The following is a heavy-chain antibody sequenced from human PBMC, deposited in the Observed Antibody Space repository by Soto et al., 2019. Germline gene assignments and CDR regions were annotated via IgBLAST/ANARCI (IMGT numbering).Heavy chain of an antibody. V-gene: IGHV1-69*01. J-gene: IGHJ3*01. CDR3: AGSYKYGSGTFDAFDV. CDR2: IIPIFGTT. CDR1: GGTFSSHA. Sequence: QVQLVQSGTEVKMPGSSVKVSCKASGGTFSSHAISWVRQAPGQGLEWMGGIIPIFGTTNYAQRLQGRVSITADESTSTAYMELSSLRSEDTAVYYCAGSYKYGSGTFDAFDVWGQGTMVTVSS. D-gene: IGHD3-10*01.